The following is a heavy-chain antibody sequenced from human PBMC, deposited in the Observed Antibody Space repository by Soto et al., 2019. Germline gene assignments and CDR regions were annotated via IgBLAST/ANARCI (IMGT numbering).Heavy chain of an antibody. J-gene: IGHJ4*02. V-gene: IGHV1-46*02. CDR2: INPSGGST. CDR3: ARDPDSSNWYVY. Sequence: AGVPGSSRECNYSFNCYNMQCVRQAPAQGREGMGRINPSGGSTSYAQKFQGRVTMTRDTSTSTVYMELRNLRSDDTAVYFCARDPDSSNWYVYWGQGTLGTV. D-gene: IGHD6-13*01. CDR1: NYSFNCYN.